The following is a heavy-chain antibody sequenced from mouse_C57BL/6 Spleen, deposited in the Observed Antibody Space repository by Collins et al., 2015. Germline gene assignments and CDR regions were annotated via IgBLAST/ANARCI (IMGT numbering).Heavy chain of an antibody. Sequence: QIQLVQSGPELKKPGETVKISCKASGYTFTNYGMNWVKQAPGKGLKWMGWINTYTGEPTYADDFKGRFAFSLETSASTAYLQINNLKNEDTATYFCARSWYGNYARFAYWGQGTLVTVSA. V-gene: IGHV9-3-1*01. CDR2: INTYTGEP. D-gene: IGHD2-10*02. CDR3: ARSWYGNYARFAY. CDR1: GYTFTNYG. J-gene: IGHJ3*01.